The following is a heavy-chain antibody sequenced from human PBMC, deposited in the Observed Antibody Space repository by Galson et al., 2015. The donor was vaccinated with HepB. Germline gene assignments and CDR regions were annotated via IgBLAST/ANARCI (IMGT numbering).Heavy chain of an antibody. V-gene: IGHV4-39*07. CDR3: ASTRHDYGDYGAWNYFDY. CDR1: GGSISTSTYS. J-gene: IGHJ4*02. Sequence: ATLSLTCTVSGGSISTSTYSWGRIRQAPGKGLEWIGSISYSGSTFYSPSLKSRLTISVDTSKNQFSLKLSSVTAADTAVYYCASTRHDYGDYGAWNYFDYWGQGTLVTVSS. D-gene: IGHD4-17*01. CDR2: ISYSGST.